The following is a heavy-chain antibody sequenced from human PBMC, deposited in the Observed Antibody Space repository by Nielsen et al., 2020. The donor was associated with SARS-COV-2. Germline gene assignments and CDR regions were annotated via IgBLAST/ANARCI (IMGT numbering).Heavy chain of an antibody. CDR3: ARGSYYYDSSGLDI. J-gene: IGHJ3*02. V-gene: IGHV3-33*01. CDR1: GFTFSSYG. CDR2: IWYDGSNK. Sequence: GESLKISCAASGFTFSSYGMHWVRQAPGKGLEWVAVIWYDGSNKYYADSVKGRFTISRDNSKNTLYLQMNGLRAEDTAVYYCARGSYYYDSSGLDIWGQGTMVTVSS. D-gene: IGHD3-22*01.